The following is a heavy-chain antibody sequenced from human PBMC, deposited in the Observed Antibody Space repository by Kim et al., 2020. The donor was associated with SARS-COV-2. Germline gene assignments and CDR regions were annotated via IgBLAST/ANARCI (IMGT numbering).Heavy chain of an antibody. V-gene: IGHV3-7*01. J-gene: IGHJ3*02. CDR1: GFNFGTSS. CDR2: INHDGTEI. Sequence: GGSLRLSCAASGFNFGTSSMTWVRQAPGKGLEWVSAINHDGTEIFSLDSVKGRFTISRDNAKNSLFLQMTSLRADDTAVYFCARDPEWGAFDIWGQGTVVTVSS. CDR3: ARDPEWGAFDI. D-gene: IGHD3-3*01.